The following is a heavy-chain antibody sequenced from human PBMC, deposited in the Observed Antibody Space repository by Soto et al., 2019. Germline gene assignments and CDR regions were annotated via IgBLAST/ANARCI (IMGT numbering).Heavy chain of an antibody. CDR3: ARDPSIMITFGGVIVPPDDFDI. D-gene: IGHD3-16*02. Sequence: ASVKVSCKASGYTFTGYYMHWVRQAPGQGLEWMGWINPNSGGTNYAQKFQGRVTMTRDTSISTAYMELSRLRSDDTAVYYCARDPSIMITFGGVIVPPDDFDIWGQGKMVTVSS. J-gene: IGHJ3*02. CDR2: INPNSGGT. V-gene: IGHV1-2*02. CDR1: GYTFTGYY.